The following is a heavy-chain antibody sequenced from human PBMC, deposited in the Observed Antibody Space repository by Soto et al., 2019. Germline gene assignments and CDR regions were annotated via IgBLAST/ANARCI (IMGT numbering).Heavy chain of an antibody. CDR2: IYNSGRT. J-gene: IGHJ5*02. CDR3: ARRYDILTGYYGWFDP. D-gene: IGHD3-9*01. Sequence: SETLFLTCTVSGGSFSSSDYYWAWIRQPPGKGLEWIGSIYNSGRTYYNPSLKSRVTISVDTSKNQFSLKVSSVTAADTAVYYCARRYDILTGYYGWFDPWGQGTLVTVSS. V-gene: IGHV4-39*01. CDR1: GGSFSSSDYY.